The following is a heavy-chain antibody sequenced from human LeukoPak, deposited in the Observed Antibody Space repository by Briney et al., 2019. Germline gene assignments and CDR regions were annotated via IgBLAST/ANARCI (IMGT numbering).Heavy chain of an antibody. CDR1: GFTFSSYW. J-gene: IGHJ3*02. V-gene: IGHV3-74*01. CDR2: IKTDGSST. Sequence: PGGSLRLSCAASGFTFSSYWMHWVRQGPGKGLVWVSRIKTDGSSTNYADSVKGRFTISMGNAKDTLYLQMNSLRVEDTAVYYCARASPASYGDFDIWGQGTMVTVSS. D-gene: IGHD4-17*01. CDR3: ARASPASYGDFDI.